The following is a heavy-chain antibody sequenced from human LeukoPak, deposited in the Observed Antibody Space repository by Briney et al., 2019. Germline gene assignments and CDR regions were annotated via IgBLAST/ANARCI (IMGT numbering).Heavy chain of an antibody. CDR1: GLTFDDYT. V-gene: IGHV3-43*01. CDR3: AKDRVGAPDY. CDR2: ISWDGGST. D-gene: IGHD1-26*01. Sequence: GGSLRLSCAASGLTFDDYTMHWDRQAPGKGLEWVSLISWDGGSTYYADSVKGRFTISRDNSKNSLYLQMNSLRTEDTALYYCAKDRVGAPDYWGQGTLVTVSS. J-gene: IGHJ4*02.